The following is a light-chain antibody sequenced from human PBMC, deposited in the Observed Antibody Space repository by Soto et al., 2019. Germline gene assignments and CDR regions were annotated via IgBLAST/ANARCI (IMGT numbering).Light chain of an antibody. Sequence: EIVMTQSLATLSVSPGERATLSCRASQSISTNLAWYQQKPGQAPRLLIYDASTRDTGVPARFSGSGSGTAFTLTIISMQSEDFAVYFCQKYNNWPPLTFGGGTKVDMK. CDR2: DAS. CDR3: QKYNNWPPLT. V-gene: IGKV3-15*01. J-gene: IGKJ4*01. CDR1: QSISTN.